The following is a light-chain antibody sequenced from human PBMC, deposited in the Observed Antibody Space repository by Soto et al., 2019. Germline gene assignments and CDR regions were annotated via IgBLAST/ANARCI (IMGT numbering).Light chain of an antibody. Sequence: QSALTQPASVSGSPGQSITISCTGTYSDVGGYNRVSWYQHHPGKAPKMLIFEVSTRPSGISDRFSGSKSGNTASLTISGLQAEDEANYYCCSYAGSITFTFGGGTKLTVL. CDR2: EVS. CDR1: YSDVGGYNR. V-gene: IGLV2-23*02. J-gene: IGLJ2*01. CDR3: CSYAGSITFT.